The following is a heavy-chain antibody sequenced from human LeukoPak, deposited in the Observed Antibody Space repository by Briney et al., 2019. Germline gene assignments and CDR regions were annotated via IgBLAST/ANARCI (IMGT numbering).Heavy chain of an antibody. CDR3: AKAIWPRAGHSHTGCFDS. Sequence: VGSLRLSCAASGFTFSSYAMCWIRQVPAKGLEWVSAINTTTYYADFVEGRFTISRDNSKNTLYLQMNSLRAEDTAVYYCAKAIWPRAGHSHTGCFDSWGQGTLVTVSS. CDR1: GFTFSSYA. J-gene: IGHJ5*01. V-gene: IGHV3-23*01. CDR2: INTTT. D-gene: IGHD4-23*01.